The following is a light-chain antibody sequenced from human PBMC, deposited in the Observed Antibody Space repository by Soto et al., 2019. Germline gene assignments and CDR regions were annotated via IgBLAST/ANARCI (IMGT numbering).Light chain of an antibody. CDR3: QQYGSSPYT. Sequence: EIVLTQSPGTLSLSPGERVTLSCRASQSVKSNYLAWYQQKPGQSPRLLIYGASSRAAGIPDRFSGSGSGTDFTLTIDRLEPEDFAVYYCQQYGSSPYTFGQGTKLEIK. J-gene: IGKJ2*01. CDR1: QSVKSNY. CDR2: GAS. V-gene: IGKV3-20*01.